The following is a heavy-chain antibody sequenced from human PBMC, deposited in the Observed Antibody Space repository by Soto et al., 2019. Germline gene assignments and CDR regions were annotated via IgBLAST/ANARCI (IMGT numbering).Heavy chain of an antibody. CDR1: GFTFRYHG. J-gene: IGHJ4*02. Sequence: PGGSLRLSCATSGFTFRYHGMSWVRQAPGKGLEWVSTINSNGVDTHYPDSVKGRFIISRDNSRNTLDLHMSSRRAEDTALYYCVSWVSAHFDYWGQGTMVTVSS. V-gene: IGHV3-23*01. D-gene: IGHD2-8*01. CDR2: INSNGVDT. CDR3: VSWVSAHFDY.